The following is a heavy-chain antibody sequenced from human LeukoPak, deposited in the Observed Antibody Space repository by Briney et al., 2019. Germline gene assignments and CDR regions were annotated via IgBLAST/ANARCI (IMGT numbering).Heavy chain of an antibody. CDR3: ARAGFVDHNYDFWSAYSGYFDY. D-gene: IGHD3-3*01. Sequence: SETLSLTCTVSGYSISSGYYWGWIRQPPGKGLEWIGSIYHSGSTYYNPSLKSRVTISVDTSKNQFSLKLSSVTAADTAVYYCARAGFVDHNYDFWSAYSGYFDYWGQGTLVTVSS. CDR1: GYSISSGYY. CDR2: IYHSGST. V-gene: IGHV4-38-2*02. J-gene: IGHJ4*02.